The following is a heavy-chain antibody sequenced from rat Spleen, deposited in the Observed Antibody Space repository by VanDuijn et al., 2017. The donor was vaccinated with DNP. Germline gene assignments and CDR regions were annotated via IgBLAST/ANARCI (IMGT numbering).Heavy chain of an antibody. CDR1: GFSLTNYG. CDR2: ISSGGNA. Sequence: QVQLKESGPGLVQPSQTLSLTCTVSGFSLTNYGVSWVRQPPGKGLQWVAAISSGGNAKYTSALKSRLSISRDTSKNQVFLKMNSLQTDDTGTYYCTRDQDYYYDGGYYPTMDAWGQGTSVTVSS. D-gene: IGHD1-12*02. J-gene: IGHJ4*01. CDR3: TRDQDYYYDGGYYPTMDA. V-gene: IGHV2-4*01.